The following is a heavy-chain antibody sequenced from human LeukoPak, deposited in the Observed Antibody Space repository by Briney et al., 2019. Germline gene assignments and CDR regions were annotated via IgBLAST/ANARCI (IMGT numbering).Heavy chain of an antibody. CDR3: ARNAATRRSYFDY. D-gene: IGHD6-6*01. J-gene: IGHJ4*02. CDR1: GGSIRSSSYY. CDR2: INYSGST. V-gene: IGHV4-39*01. Sequence: SETLSLTCTVSGGSIRSSSYYWGWIRQPPGKGLEWIGSINYSGSTYYNPSLRSRVTISVDSSKNQLSLQLTSVTAADTAVYYCARNAATRRSYFDYWGQGTLVTVSS.